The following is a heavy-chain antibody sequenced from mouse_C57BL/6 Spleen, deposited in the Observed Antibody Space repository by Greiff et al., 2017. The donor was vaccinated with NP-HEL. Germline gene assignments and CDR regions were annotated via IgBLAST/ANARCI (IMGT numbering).Heavy chain of an antibody. CDR3: ARAGDYSNSWFAY. Sequence: VQLQQSGAELARPGASVKMSCKASGYTFTSYTMHWVKQRPGQGLEWIGYINPSSGYTKYNQKFKDKATLTADKSSSTAYMQLSSLTSADSAVYYCARAGDYSNSWFAYWGQGTLVTVSA. V-gene: IGHV1-4*01. CDR1: GYTFTSYT. CDR2: INPSSGYT. J-gene: IGHJ3*01. D-gene: IGHD2-5*01.